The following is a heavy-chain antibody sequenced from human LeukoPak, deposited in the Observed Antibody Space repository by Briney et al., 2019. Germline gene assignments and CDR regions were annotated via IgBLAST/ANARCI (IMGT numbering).Heavy chain of an antibody. CDR1: GFTFSIYH. CDR3: AKDFRIGYSAHFDY. D-gene: IGHD2-21*01. V-gene: IGHV3-69-1*02. J-gene: IGHJ4*02. CDR2: ISSSSSI. Sequence: PGGSLRLSCTASGFTFSIYHMNWVRQAPGKGLEWVSYISSSSSIYYADSVKGRFSISRDNSKNTLYLQMDSLRGEDTAVYYCAKDFRIGYSAHFDYWGQGALVTVSS.